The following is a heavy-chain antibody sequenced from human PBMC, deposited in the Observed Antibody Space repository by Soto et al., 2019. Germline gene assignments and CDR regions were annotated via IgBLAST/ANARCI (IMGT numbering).Heavy chain of an antibody. CDR3: ARDGRSTYGSGSYPYYYGMDV. CDR1: GFTFSSYS. V-gene: IGHV3-21*01. J-gene: IGHJ6*02. CDR2: ISSSSSYI. D-gene: IGHD3-10*01. Sequence: GGSLRLSCAASGFTFSSYSMNWVRQAPGKGLEWVSSISSSSSYIYYADSVKGRFTISRDNAKNSLYLQMNSLRAEDTAVYYCARDGRSTYGSGSYPYYYGMDVWGQGTTVTVSS.